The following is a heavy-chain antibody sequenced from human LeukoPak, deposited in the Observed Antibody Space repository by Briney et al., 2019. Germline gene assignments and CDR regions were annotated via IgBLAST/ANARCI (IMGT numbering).Heavy chain of an antibody. CDR1: GGSISSYY. J-gene: IGHJ6*03. CDR3: ARAITMAPRDYYMDV. Sequence: SETLSLTCTVSGGSISSYYWSWIRQPPGKGLEWIGYIYYSGSTNYNPSLKSRVTISVDTSKNQFSLKLSSVTAADTAVYYCARAITMAPRDYYMDVWGKGTTVTISS. D-gene: IGHD3-10*01. CDR2: IYYSGST. V-gene: IGHV4-59*01.